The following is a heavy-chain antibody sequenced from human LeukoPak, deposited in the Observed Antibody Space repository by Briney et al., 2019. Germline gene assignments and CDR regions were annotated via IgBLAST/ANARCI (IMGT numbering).Heavy chain of an antibody. CDR3: GTLLSNGPFDY. V-gene: IGHV1-2*02. Sequence: QAPGXGRECMGWIYPNRGATKYAQKFQGRVTMTRDTSISTAYMELSGLRSDDTAVYYCGTLLSNGPFDYWGQGSLVTVSS. J-gene: IGHJ4*02. CDR2: IYPNRGAT.